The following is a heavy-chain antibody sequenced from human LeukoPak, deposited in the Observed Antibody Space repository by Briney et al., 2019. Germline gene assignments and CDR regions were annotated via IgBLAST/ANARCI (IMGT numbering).Heavy chain of an antibody. D-gene: IGHD6-19*01. CDR2: INHSGST. Sequence: SETLSLTCAVYGGSFSGYYWSWIRQPPGKGLEWIGEINHSGSTNYNPSLKSRVTLSVDTSKNQFSLKLSSVTAADTAVYYCARGRGWYRNFDYWGQGTLVTVSS. J-gene: IGHJ4*02. V-gene: IGHV4-34*01. CDR1: GGSFSGYY. CDR3: ARGRGWYRNFDY.